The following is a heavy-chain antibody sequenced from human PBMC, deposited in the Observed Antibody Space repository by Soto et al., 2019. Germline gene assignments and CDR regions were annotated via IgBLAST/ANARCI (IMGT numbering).Heavy chain of an antibody. CDR2: IYYSGSA. D-gene: IGHD3-10*01. Sequence: SETLSLTCTVSGGSISSSSYYWGWIRQPPGKGLEWIGSIYYSGSAYYNPSLKSRVTISVDTSKNQFYPKLSSVTAADTAVYYCANIMVGGVIIDHWGQGTMVTVSS. V-gene: IGHV4-39*01. CDR1: GGSISSSSYY. J-gene: IGHJ4*02. CDR3: ANIMVGGVIIDH.